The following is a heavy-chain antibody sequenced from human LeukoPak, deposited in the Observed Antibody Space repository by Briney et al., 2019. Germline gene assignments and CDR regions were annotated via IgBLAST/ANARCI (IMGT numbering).Heavy chain of an antibody. CDR3: ARVRPVTGGFDY. Sequence: SQTLSLTCAISGDSVSTNSAAWNWIRQSPSRGLEWLGRIYYRSKWYNDYAVSVKSRITINADTSKNHFSLKLSSVTAADTAVYYCARVRPVTGGFDYWGQGTLVTVSS. D-gene: IGHD4-17*01. CDR2: IYYRSKWYN. J-gene: IGHJ4*02. V-gene: IGHV6-1*01. CDR1: GDSVSTNSAA.